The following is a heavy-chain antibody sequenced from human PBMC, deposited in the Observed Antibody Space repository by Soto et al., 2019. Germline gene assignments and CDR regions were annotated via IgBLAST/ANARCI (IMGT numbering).Heavy chain of an antibody. D-gene: IGHD2-21*02. Sequence: GGSLRLSCTASGLTFGDYAMSWVRQAPGKGLEWVGFIRSKAYGGTREYAASVKGRFTISRDDSKSIAYLQMNSLKTEDTAVYYCTRVVGSMVVTAPDYYYGMDVWGQGTTVTVSS. CDR2: IRSKAYGGTR. CDR1: GLTFGDYA. J-gene: IGHJ6*02. CDR3: TRVVGSMVVTAPDYYYGMDV. V-gene: IGHV3-49*04.